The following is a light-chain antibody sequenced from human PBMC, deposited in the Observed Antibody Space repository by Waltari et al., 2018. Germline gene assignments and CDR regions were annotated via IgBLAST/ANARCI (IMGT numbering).Light chain of an antibody. CDR2: AAS. J-gene: IGKJ4*01. CDR1: QAISTF. V-gene: IGKV1-16*02. CDR3: QQYSTFPPT. Sequence: DIQMTQSPSSLSPSVGDSVILTCRASQAISTFLAWFQLKPGKAPKSLIYAASTLQTGVSSNFSGSGSGTDFTLTISSLQPGDCATYYCQQYSTFPPTFGGGPGWRS.